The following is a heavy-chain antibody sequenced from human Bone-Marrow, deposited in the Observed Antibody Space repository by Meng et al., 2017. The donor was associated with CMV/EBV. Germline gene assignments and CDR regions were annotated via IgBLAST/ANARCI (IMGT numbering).Heavy chain of an antibody. J-gene: IGHJ4*02. CDR2: INHSGST. D-gene: IGHD6-13*01. Sequence: SETLSRTCAVYGGSFSGYYWSWIRQPPGKGLEWIGEINHSGSTNYNPSLKSRVTISVDTSKNQFSLKLSSVTAADTAVYYCARPYRIAAAGFDYWGQGTLVTVSS. V-gene: IGHV4-34*01. CDR3: ARPYRIAAAGFDY. CDR1: GGSFSGYY.